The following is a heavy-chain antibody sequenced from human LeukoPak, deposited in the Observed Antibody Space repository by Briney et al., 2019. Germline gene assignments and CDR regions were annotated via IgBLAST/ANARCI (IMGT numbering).Heavy chain of an antibody. CDR2: IKSDGST. J-gene: IGHJ1*01. V-gene: IGHV3-74*01. CDR3: ARAPSEIGGYYPEYFRH. D-gene: IGHD3-22*01. Sequence: GGSLRLSCAASGFTFSSYWMHWVRQSPGKGLVWVSRIKSDGSTNYADSVKGRFTISRDNAKNTVSLQMNSLRAEDTGVYYCARAPSEIGGYYPEYFRHWGQGTLVTVSS. CDR1: GFTFSSYW.